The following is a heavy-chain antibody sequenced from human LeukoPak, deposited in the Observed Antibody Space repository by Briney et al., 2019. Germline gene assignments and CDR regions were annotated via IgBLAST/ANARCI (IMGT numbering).Heavy chain of an antibody. CDR2: ISTSSNYI. V-gene: IGHV3-21*01. Sequence: GGSLRLTCAGSGFTFTSYNMNWVRQAPGKGPEWVSSISTSSNYIYYSDSVKGRFTISRDNAKNSLYLQMNSLGAEDTAVYYCARGYYYGLDVWGKGTTVTVSS. CDR3: ARGYYYGLDV. J-gene: IGHJ6*04. CDR1: GFTFTSYN. D-gene: IGHD3-10*01.